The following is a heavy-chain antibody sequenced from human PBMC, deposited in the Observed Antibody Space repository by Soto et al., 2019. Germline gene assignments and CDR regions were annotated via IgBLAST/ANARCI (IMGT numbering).Heavy chain of an antibody. V-gene: IGHV5-51*01. CDR1: GYSVTTYW. CDR3: ATGYCSGGCCWKFEH. J-gene: IGHJ4*02. CDR2: IYPGDSDT. Sequence: GESLKISCKGSGYSVTTYWIAWVRQMPGKGLEWMGIIYPGDSDTIYSPSFQGLVTISADKSISTAYLQWGSLKASDTAMYFCATGYCSGGCCWKFEHWGQGTLVTVSS. D-gene: IGHD2-15*01.